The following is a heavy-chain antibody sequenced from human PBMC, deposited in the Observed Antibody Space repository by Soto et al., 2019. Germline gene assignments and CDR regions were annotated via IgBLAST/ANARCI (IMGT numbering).Heavy chain of an antibody. Sequence: SETLSLTCTVSGDSVNSDGFFWSWIRQLPGMGLQWIAYVSYSGSAYYAPSLATRTTISLDTSNNQFSLMLSSVTAADSAIYYCVRLRCTATCRVGGAFDIWGQGTKVTVSS. CDR2: VSYSGSA. D-gene: IGHD2-8*01. CDR1: GDSVNSDGFF. J-gene: IGHJ3*02. CDR3: VRLRCTATCRVGGAFDI. V-gene: IGHV4-31*03.